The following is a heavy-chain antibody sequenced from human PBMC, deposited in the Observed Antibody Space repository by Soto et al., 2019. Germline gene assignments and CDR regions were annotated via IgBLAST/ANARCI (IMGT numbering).Heavy chain of an antibody. J-gene: IGHJ4*02. V-gene: IGHV3-23*01. CDR3: VKDSEIYCSSTSCYFDY. CDR1: GFTFSIYA. CDR2: LTGSGGST. D-gene: IGHD2-2*01. Sequence: PGGSLRLSCAASGFTFSIYAMSWVRQAPGKGLEVVSLLTGSGGSTYYADSVKGRFTISRDNSKNTLYLQMSSLRAEDTAVYYCVKDSEIYCSSTSCYFDYWGQGTLVTVSS.